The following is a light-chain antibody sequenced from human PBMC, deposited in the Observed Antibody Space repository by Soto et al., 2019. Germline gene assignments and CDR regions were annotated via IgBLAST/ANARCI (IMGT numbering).Light chain of an antibody. CDR2: GVS. J-gene: IGKJ1*01. CDR1: QSLTSSY. V-gene: IGKV3-20*01. CDR3: QHYGYSLWT. Sequence: EIVLTQSPGTLSLSPGETATLSCRASQSLTSSYLAWYQQRPGQAPSLLIYGVSSRATGIPDRFSGSGSGTEFTLTITRLQPEDFAVYYCQHYGYSLWTFGQGTKVYIK.